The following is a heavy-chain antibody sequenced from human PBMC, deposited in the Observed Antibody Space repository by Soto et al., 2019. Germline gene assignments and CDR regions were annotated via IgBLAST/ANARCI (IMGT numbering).Heavy chain of an antibody. CDR2: IYHSGST. J-gene: IGHJ5*02. CDR3: ARGPGSTAFDP. Sequence: ETLSLTCAVSGYSLTRDYYWGWIRQPPGKGLEWIASIYHSGSTFYNPSLKSRVTISLDTSKNQFSLKLTSVIAADTAIYYCARGPGSTAFDPWGQGTLVTVSS. V-gene: IGHV4-38-2*01. D-gene: IGHD5-18*01. CDR1: GYSLTRDYY.